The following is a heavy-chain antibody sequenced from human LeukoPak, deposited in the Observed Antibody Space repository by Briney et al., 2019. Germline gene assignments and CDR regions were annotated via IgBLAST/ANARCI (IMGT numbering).Heavy chain of an antibody. CDR1: GGSISSSSYF. D-gene: IGHD3-22*01. CDR2: IYYSGST. V-gene: IGHV4-39*07. Sequence: SETLSLTCTVSGGSISSSSYFWGWIRQPPGKGLEWIGSIYYSGSTYYNPSLKSRVTISVDTSKNQFSLKLSSVTAADPAVYYGGRGLMGEVGMKYWGQGTLVTVSS. CDR3: GRGLMGEVGMKY. J-gene: IGHJ4*02.